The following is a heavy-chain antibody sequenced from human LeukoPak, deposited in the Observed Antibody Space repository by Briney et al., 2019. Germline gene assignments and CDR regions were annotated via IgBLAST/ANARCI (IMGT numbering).Heavy chain of an antibody. CDR1: GGSFSGYY. CDR3: ATDGSGWSRSS. Sequence: PSETLSLTCAVYGGSFSGYYWSWIRQPPGKGLEWIGEINHSGSTNYNPSLKSRVTMSVDTSKNQFSLKLSSVTAADTAIYYCATDGSGWSRSSWGQGTLVTVSS. D-gene: IGHD6-19*01. V-gene: IGHV4-34*01. J-gene: IGHJ5*02. CDR2: INHSGST.